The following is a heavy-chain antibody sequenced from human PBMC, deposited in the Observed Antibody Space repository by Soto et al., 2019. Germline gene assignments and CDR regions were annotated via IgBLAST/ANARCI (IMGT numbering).Heavy chain of an antibody. V-gene: IGHV3-48*02. J-gene: IGHJ6*02. CDR3: ARTVTTFSYYYYGMDV. CDR1: GFTFSSYS. D-gene: IGHD4-4*01. Sequence: GGSLRLSCAASGFTFSSYSMNWVRQAPGKGLEWVSYISSSSSTIYYADSVKGRFTISRDNAKNSLYLQMNSLRDEDTAVYYCARTVTTFSYYYYGMDVWGQGTTVTVSS. CDR2: ISSSSSTI.